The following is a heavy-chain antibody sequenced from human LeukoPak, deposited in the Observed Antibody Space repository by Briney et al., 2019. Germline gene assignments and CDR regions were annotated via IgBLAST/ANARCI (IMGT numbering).Heavy chain of an antibody. J-gene: IGHJ5*02. D-gene: IGHD2/OR15-2a*01. Sequence: GGSLRLSCAASGFTFSSYWVSWVRQAPGKGLEWVANIKQDGSEKYYVDSVKGRFTISRDNAKNSLYLQMNSLRAEDTAVYYCARGGIDIVTVPVSNWFDPWGQGTLVTVSS. CDR2: IKQDGSEK. CDR3: ARGGIDIVTVPVSNWFDP. V-gene: IGHV3-7*05. CDR1: GFTFSSYW.